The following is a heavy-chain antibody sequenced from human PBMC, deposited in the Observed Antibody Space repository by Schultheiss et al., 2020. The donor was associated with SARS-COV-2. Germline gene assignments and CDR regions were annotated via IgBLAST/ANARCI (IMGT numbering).Heavy chain of an antibody. CDR1: GGSISSYY. J-gene: IGHJ5*02. CDR3: ARGPWFDP. CDR2: IYHSGST. V-gene: IGHV4-59*12. Sequence: SETLSLTCTVSGGSISSYYWGWIRQPPGKGLEWIGSIYHSGSTNYNSSLKSRVTISADTSNNVFSLHLTSMTAADTAMYYCARGPWFDPWGQGTLVTVSS.